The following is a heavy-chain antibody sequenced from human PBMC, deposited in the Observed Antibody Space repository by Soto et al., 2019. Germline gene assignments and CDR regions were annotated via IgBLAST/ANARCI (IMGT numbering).Heavy chain of an antibody. V-gene: IGHV3-20*04. J-gene: IGHJ6*04. Sequence: EVRLVESGGGVVRPGGSLRLWCEVSGFRFDEYAMSWVRQAPGKGLEWVSGINWDGGSTSYANSVKGRFTMSRDNAKKSLYLQMDSLRAEDTALYYCARDAFSGSDNYYRVDVDVGGKGARVTVSS. D-gene: IGHD3-10*01. CDR2: INWDGGST. CDR3: ARDAFSGSDNYYRVDVDV. CDR1: GFRFDEYA.